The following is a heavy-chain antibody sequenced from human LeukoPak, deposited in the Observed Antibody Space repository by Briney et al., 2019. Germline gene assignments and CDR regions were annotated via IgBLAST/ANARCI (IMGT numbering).Heavy chain of an antibody. CDR1: GGSISSSSYY. CDR2: INYSGDT. J-gene: IGHJ4*02. D-gene: IGHD1-1*01. CDR3: VRLLSATGIFDY. V-gene: IGHV4-39*07. Sequence: SETLSLTCTVSGGSISSSSYYWGWIRQPPGKGLEWIENINYSGDTYYNPSLKSRVTISVDTSKNQFSLKLRSVTAADTAVYYCVRLLSATGIFDYWGQGALVTVSS.